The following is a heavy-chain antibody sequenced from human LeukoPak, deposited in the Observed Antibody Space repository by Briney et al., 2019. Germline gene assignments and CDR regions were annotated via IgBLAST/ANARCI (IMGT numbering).Heavy chain of an antibody. Sequence: KPSETLYLTCPASGASISSYYWSWIRQPAGKGLEWIGRIYTIGSTNYNPSLKRRVTMSVDTSKNQFSLKLSSVTAADTAVYYCARVVESEICGVVIIRIDYWGQGTLVTVSS. D-gene: IGHD3-3*01. J-gene: IGHJ4*02. CDR2: IYTIGST. CDR1: GASISSYY. CDR3: ARVVESEICGVVIIRIDY. V-gene: IGHV4-4*07.